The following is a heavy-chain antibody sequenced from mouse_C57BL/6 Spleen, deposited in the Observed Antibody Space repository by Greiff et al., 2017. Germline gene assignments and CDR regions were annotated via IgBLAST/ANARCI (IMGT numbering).Heavy chain of an antibody. CDR2: INPNNGGT. D-gene: IGHD1-1*02. V-gene: IGHV1-22*01. J-gene: IGHJ3*01. Sequence: EVQLQQSGPELVKPGASVTMSCKASGYTFTDYNMHWVKQSHGKSLEWIGYINPNNGGTSYNQKFKGKATLTVNKSSSTAYMELRSLTSEDSAVYYFARPIVLWGGFAYWGQGTLVTVSA. CDR3: ARPIVLWGGFAY. CDR1: GYTFTDYN.